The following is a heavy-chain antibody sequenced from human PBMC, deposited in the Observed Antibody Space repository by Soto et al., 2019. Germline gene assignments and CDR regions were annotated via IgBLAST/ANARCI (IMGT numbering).Heavy chain of an antibody. CDR1: GYTFTSYG. J-gene: IGHJ6*02. V-gene: IGHV1-18*04. D-gene: IGHD3-10*01. CDR3: ARDYGSGSGNTYYYYGMDV. CDR2: ISAYNGNT. Sequence: ASVKVSCKASGYTFTSYGISWVRQAPGQGLEWMGGISAYNGNTNYAQKLQGRVTMTTDTSTSTAYMELRSLRSEDTAVYYCARDYGSGSGNTYYYYGMDVWGQGTTVTVSS.